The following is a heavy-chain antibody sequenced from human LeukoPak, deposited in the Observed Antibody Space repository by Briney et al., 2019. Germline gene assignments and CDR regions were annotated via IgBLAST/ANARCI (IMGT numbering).Heavy chain of an antibody. CDR1: GFTFSTYA. Sequence: GGSLRLPCAPSGFTFSTYAMNWVRQIPGKGLEWVCGISASGGSTFYADSVKGRFTISRDNSNNTLYVQLNSLRAEDTAMYYCAKDGRGQPYYFDSWGQGILVTVSS. J-gene: IGHJ4*02. D-gene: IGHD1-26*01. CDR3: AKDGRGQPYYFDS. V-gene: IGHV3-23*01. CDR2: ISASGGST.